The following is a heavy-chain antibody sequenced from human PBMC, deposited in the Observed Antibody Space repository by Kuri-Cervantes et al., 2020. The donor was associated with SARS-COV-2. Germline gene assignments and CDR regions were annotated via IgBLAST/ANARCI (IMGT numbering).Heavy chain of an antibody. Sequence: SCAISGDGVSSNSAAWNWIRQSPSRGLEWLGRTYYRSKWYNDYAVSVKSRITINPDTSKNQFSLKLSSVTAADTAVYYCAREIRAARSAPAAILREPMTIFDYWGQGTLVTVSS. J-gene: IGHJ4*02. CDR3: AREIRAARSAPAAILREPMTIFDY. V-gene: IGHV6-1*01. CDR2: TYYRSKWYN. D-gene: IGHD2-2*01. CDR1: GDGVSSNSAA.